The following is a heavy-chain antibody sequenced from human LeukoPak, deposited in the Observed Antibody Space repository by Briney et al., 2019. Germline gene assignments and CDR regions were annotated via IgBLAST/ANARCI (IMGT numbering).Heavy chain of an antibody. CDR2: ISGSGDTT. CDR1: GFTFSSYV. CDR3: AKVPDRYYDFWSGYFDY. J-gene: IGHJ4*02. V-gene: IGHV3-23*01. D-gene: IGHD3-3*01. Sequence: GGSLRLSCEAPGFTFSSYVMSWVRQAPGKGLEWVSVISGSGDTTYYADSVKGRFTISRDDSKNTLYLQMNSLRAEDTAVYYCAKVPDRYYDFWSGYFDYWGQGTLVTVSS.